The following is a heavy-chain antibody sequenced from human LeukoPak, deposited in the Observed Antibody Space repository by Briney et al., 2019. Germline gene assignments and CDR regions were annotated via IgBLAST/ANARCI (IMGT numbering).Heavy chain of an antibody. CDR2: IYYSGST. D-gene: IGHD2-15*01. CDR3: ARGLPGAWWYYFDY. CDR1: GGSISSYY. Sequence: SETLSLTCTVSGGSISSYYWSWLRQPPGKGLEWIGYIYYSGSTNYNPSLKSRVSISGDTSKNQFSLKLSSVTAADTAVYYCARGLPGAWWYYFDYWGQGTLVTVSS. J-gene: IGHJ4*02. V-gene: IGHV4-59*01.